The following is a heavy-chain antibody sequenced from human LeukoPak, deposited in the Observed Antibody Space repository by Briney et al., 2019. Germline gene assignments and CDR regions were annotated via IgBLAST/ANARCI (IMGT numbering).Heavy chain of an antibody. CDR3: ARDGGVEYYDSSNYYDY. V-gene: IGHV3-48*03. D-gene: IGHD3-22*01. CDR2: ISSSGSTM. CDR1: GFTFRSYE. Sequence: GGSLRLSCVASGFTFRSYEMNWVRQAPGKGLEWVSYISSSGSTMYYADSVKGRFTISRDNAKNSLYLQMNSLRAEDTAVYYCARDGGVEYYDSSNYYDYWGQGTLVTVSS. J-gene: IGHJ4*02.